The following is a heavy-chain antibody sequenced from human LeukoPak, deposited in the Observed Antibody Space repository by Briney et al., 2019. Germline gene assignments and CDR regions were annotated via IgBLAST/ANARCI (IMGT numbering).Heavy chain of an antibody. CDR2: INPSGGST. CDR3: AREGDIVVVPAALDY. Sequence: GASVKVSCKASGYTLTSYYMHWVRQAPGQGLEWMGIINPSGGSTSYAQKFQGRVTMTRDVSTSTVYMELSSLRSEDTAVYYCAREGDIVVVPAALDYWGQGTPVTVSS. J-gene: IGHJ4*02. CDR1: GYTLTSYY. V-gene: IGHV1-46*01. D-gene: IGHD2-2*01.